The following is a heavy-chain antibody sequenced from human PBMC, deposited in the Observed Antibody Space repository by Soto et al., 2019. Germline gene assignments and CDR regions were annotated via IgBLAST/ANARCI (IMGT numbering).Heavy chain of an antibody. V-gene: IGHV1-69*04. D-gene: IGHD3-16*01. CDR1: GGTFSSYT. CDR3: ARDMESRVPGDHYCGMDV. CDR2: IIPILGIA. J-gene: IGHJ6*02. Sequence: SVKVSCKASGGTFSSYTISWVRQAPGQGLEWMGRIIPILGIANYAQKFQGRVTITADKSTSTAYMELSSLRSEDTAVYYCARDMESRVPGDHYCGMDVWGQGT.